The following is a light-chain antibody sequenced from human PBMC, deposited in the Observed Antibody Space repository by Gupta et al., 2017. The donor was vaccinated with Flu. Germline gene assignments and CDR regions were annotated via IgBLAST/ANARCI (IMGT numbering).Light chain of an antibody. CDR1: EGISTW. CDR2: DAS. Sequence: DIQMSQSPSVVSASVGDRVTITCRASEGISTWLAWYQQRPGKAPKLLIYDASTLETGVPSRFSGSGAGTDFTLTITSLHPEDFATYYCQQSNKFPFTFGPGTKVDFK. V-gene: IGKV1-12*02. CDR3: QQSNKFPFT. J-gene: IGKJ3*01.